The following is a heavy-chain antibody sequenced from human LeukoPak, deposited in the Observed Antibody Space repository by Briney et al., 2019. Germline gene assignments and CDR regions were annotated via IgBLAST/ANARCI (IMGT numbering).Heavy chain of an antibody. CDR1: GFTFSSYA. Sequence: GGSLRLSCAAPGFTFSSYAMHWVRQAPGKGLEWVAVISYDGSNKYYADSLKGRFTTSRDNSKNTLYLQMNSLRAEDTAVYYGARDRGMGSGIYYGWFDPWGQGTLVTVYS. V-gene: IGHV3-30*04. J-gene: IGHJ5*02. D-gene: IGHD3-10*01. CDR2: ISYDGSNK. CDR3: ARDRGMGSGIYYGWFDP.